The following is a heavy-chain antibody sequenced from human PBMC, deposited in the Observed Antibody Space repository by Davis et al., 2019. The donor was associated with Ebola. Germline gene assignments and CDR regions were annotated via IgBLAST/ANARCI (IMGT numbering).Heavy chain of an antibody. CDR1: GYTFTSYG. CDR2: ISAYNGNT. CDR3: ATENIGAFDI. V-gene: IGHV1-18*01. Sequence: AASVKVSCKASGYTFTSYGISWVRQAPGQGLEWMGWISAYNGNTSYAQKLQGRVTMTTDASTSTAYMELRSLRSDDTAVYYCATENIGAFDIWSQGTMVTVSS. J-gene: IGHJ3*02.